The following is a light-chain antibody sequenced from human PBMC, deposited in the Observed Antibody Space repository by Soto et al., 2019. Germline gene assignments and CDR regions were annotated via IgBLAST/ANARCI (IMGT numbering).Light chain of an antibody. CDR1: QSVSSSY. CDR3: QQRSNWPIT. Sequence: IVLTQSPGTLSLYPGERATLSCRASQSVSSSYLAGYQQKPGQAPRLLIYDASRRATGIPDRFSGSGSATDFTLTISSLEPEDFAVYYCQQRSNWPITFGQGTRLEI. CDR2: DAS. V-gene: IGKV3D-20*02. J-gene: IGKJ5*01.